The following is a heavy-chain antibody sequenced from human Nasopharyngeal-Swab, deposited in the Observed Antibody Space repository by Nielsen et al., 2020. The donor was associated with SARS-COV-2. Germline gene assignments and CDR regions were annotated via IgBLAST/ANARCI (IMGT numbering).Heavy chain of an antibody. V-gene: IGHV3-13*04. D-gene: IGHD1/OR15-1a*01. CDR2: IGTAGDT. CDR1: GFTFSSYD. Sequence: GESLKISCAASGFTFSSYDMHWVRQATGKGLEWVSAIGTAGDTYYPGSVKGRFTISRENAKNSLCLQMNSLRAGDTAVYYCAREGLEQRVFDYWGQGTLVTVSS. CDR3: AREGLEQRVFDY. J-gene: IGHJ4*02.